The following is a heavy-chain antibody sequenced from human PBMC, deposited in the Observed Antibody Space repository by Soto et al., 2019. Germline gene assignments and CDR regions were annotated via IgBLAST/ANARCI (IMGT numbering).Heavy chain of an antibody. Sequence: EVHLVESGGGLVQPGGSLRLSCAASGFTFSSYYMLWVRQAPGKGLVWVSRINSAGSRTAYADSVKGRFTISRDNAKNTLYLQMNNLRAEDTAVYYCAASIAAGGGGWGQGTLVTVSS. CDR2: INSAGSRT. J-gene: IGHJ4*02. D-gene: IGHD6-13*01. V-gene: IGHV3-74*01. CDR3: AASIAAGGGG. CDR1: GFTFSSYY.